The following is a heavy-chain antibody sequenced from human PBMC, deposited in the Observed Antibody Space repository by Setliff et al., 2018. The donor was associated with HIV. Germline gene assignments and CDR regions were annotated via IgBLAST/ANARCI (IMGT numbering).Heavy chain of an antibody. J-gene: IGHJ4*02. D-gene: IGHD2-2*01. CDR1: GDSFSSYD. Sequence: SVKVSCKASGDSFSSYDISWVRQAPGQGPEWMGRIIPIFVTPNYAQKFQDRVTITADESTSTAYMELSSLRSEDTALYYCARKPTGSPSDYWGQGTLVTVSS. CDR3: ARKPTGSPSDY. V-gene: IGHV1-69*13. CDR2: IIPIFVTP.